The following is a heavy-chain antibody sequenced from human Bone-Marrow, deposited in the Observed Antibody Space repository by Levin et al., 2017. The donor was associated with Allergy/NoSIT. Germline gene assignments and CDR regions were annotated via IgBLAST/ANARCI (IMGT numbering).Heavy chain of an antibody. J-gene: IGHJ6*02. Sequence: LSLTCAASGFLLSGSYMTWVRQAPGKGLQWVAIIYSDGTTHYAESVKGRFTLSRDNFKNTLYLQMNSLRAEDTAIYYCARDLAQRINFVSLHVWGQGTTVAVSS. CDR3: ARDLAQRINFVSLHV. CDR2: IYSDGTT. CDR1: GFLLSGSY. D-gene: IGHD2/OR15-2a*01. V-gene: IGHV3-53*01.